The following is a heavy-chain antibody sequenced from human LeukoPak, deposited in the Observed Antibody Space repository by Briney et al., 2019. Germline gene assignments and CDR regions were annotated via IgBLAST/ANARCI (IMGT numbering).Heavy chain of an antibody. J-gene: IGHJ4*02. CDR3: AKESGLRVRGRLDY. D-gene: IGHD3-10*02. CDR2: ISWNSGSI. V-gene: IGHV3-9*01. Sequence: GRSLRLSCAASGFTFDDYAMHWVRQAPGKGLEWVSGISWNSGSIGYADSVKGRFTISRDNAKNSLYLQMNSLRAEDTALYYCAKESGLRVRGRLDYWGQGTLVTVSS. CDR1: GFTFDDYA.